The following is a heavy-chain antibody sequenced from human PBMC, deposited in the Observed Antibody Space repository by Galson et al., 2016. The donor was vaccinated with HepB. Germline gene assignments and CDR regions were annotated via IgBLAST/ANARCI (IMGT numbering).Heavy chain of an antibody. J-gene: IGHJ4*02. Sequence: TLSLTCTVSGGALSIGTYSWSWIRQPAGKALEWIGRVYASGSSHYNPSLKSRVTMSVDTSKSQFYLSLTSVTAADTAVYYCASTVAVPDFYFDYWGQGTLVTVSS. CDR1: GGALSIGTYS. D-gene: IGHD6-19*01. CDR2: VYASGSS. CDR3: ASTVAVPDFYFDY. V-gene: IGHV4-61*02.